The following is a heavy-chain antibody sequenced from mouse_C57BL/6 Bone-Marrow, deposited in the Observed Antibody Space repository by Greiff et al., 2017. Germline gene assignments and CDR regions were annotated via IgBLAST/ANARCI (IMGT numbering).Heavy chain of an antibody. Sequence: VQLQQSGPGLVKPSQSLSLTCSVTGYSITSGYYWNWLRQFPGNKLEWMGYISYDGSNNYNPSLKNRISITRDTSKNQFFLKLNSVTTEDTATYYCARDLRFAYWGQGTLVTVSA. CDR2: ISYDGSN. CDR3: ARDLRFAY. CDR1: GYSITSGYY. V-gene: IGHV3-6*01. J-gene: IGHJ3*01.